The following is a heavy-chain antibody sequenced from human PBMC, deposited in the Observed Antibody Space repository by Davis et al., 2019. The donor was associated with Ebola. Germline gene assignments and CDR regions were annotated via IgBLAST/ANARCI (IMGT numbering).Heavy chain of an antibody. D-gene: IGHD3-16*02. CDR3: ARGGSDYVWGSYRHIDY. CDR1: GYTFSSYA. J-gene: IGHJ4*02. Sequence: AASVKVSCKASGYTFSSYALNWVRQAPGQGLEWMGWINTNTGNPTYAQGFTGRFVFSLDTSVSTAYLQISSLKAEDTAVYYCARGGSDYVWGSYRHIDYWGQGTLVTVSS. CDR2: INTNTGNP. V-gene: IGHV7-4-1*02.